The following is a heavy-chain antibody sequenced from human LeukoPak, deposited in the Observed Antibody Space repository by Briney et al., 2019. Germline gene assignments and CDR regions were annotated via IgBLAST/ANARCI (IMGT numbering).Heavy chain of an antibody. D-gene: IGHD3-22*01. CDR1: GFTFSSYW. V-gene: IGHV3-7*01. Sequence: GGSLRLSCAASGFTFSSYWMSWVRQAPGKGLEWVANIKQDGSEKYYVDSVKGRFTISRGNAKNSLYLQMNSLRAEDTAVYYCARRPYYYDSSGYYYFDYWGQGTLVTVSS. J-gene: IGHJ4*02. CDR2: IKQDGSEK. CDR3: ARRPYYYDSSGYYYFDY.